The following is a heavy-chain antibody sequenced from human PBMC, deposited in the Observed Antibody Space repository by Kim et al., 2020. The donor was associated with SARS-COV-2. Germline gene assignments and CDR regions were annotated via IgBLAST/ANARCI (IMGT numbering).Heavy chain of an antibody. J-gene: IGHJ4*02. CDR2: ISAYNGNT. CDR3: ARVGDYGDYVSGPDY. V-gene: IGHV1-18*04. D-gene: IGHD4-17*01. CDR1: GYTFTSYG. Sequence: ASVKVSCKASGYTFTSYGISWVRQAPGQGLEWMGWISAYNGNTNYAQKLQGRVTMTTDTSTSTAYMELRSLRSDDTAVYYCARVGDYGDYVSGPDYWGQGTLVTVSS.